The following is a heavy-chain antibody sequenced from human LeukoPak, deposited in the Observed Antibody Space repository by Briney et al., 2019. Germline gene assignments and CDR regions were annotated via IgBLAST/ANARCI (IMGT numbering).Heavy chain of an antibody. CDR2: INHSGST. J-gene: IGHJ4*02. CDR3: ARGCGWYVWGLDY. D-gene: IGHD6-19*01. Sequence: SETLSLTCAVSGGSFSGYYWSWIRQPPGKGLEWIGEINHSGSTNYNPSLKSRVTISVDTSKNQFSLKRSSVTAADTAVYYCARGCGWYVWGLDYWGQETLVTVSS. V-gene: IGHV4-34*01. CDR1: GGSFSGYY.